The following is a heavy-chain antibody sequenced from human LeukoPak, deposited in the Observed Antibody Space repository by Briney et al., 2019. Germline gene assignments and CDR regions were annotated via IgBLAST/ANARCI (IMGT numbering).Heavy chain of an antibody. CDR1: GGSISSGGHS. CDR2: IYHSGST. D-gene: IGHD2-2*01. J-gene: IGHJ5*02. Sequence: SQILSLTCAVSGGSISSGGHSWSWIRQPPGKGLEWIGYIYHSGSTYYNPSLKSRVTISVDRSKNQFSLKLSSVTAADTAVYYCARVYCSSTSCSRAYWFDPWGQGTLVTVSS. CDR3: ARVYCSSTSCSRAYWFDP. V-gene: IGHV4-30-2*01.